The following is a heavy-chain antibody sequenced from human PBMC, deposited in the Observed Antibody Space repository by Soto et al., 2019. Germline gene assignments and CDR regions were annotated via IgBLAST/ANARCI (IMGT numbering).Heavy chain of an antibody. V-gene: IGHV1-2*04. CDR1: GYTFPGYY. D-gene: IGHD2-15*01. CDR2: INRNRRST. CDR3: ARGYCSGGSCYSDYCFGI. J-gene: IGHJ3*02. Sequence: ASVKVSCKASGYTFPGYYMNWVRQAPGQELEWMGWINRNRRSTNYAQKFQGWVIMTRETSISTAYMELCRLRSDDTAVYYCARGYCSGGSCYSDYCFGILRQVTMVTTSS.